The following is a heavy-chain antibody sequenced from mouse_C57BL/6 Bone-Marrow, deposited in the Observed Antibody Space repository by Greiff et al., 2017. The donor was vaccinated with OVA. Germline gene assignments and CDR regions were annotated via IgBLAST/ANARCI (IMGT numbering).Heavy chain of an antibody. V-gene: IGHV1-81*01. J-gene: IGHJ3*01. CDR1: GYTFTSYG. D-gene: IGHD3-1*01. CDR2: IYPSSGNT. Sequence: VQLQQSGAELARPGASVKLSCKASGYTFTSYGISWVKQRTGQGLEWIGEIYPSSGNTYYNEKFKGKATLTADKSSSTAYMELRSLTSEDSAVYFCARSGRTKGWFAYWGQGTLVTVSA. CDR3: ARSGRTKGWFAY.